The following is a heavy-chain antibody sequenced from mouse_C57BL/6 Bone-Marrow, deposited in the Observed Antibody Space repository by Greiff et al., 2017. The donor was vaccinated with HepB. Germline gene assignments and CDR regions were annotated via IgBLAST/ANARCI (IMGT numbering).Heavy chain of an antibody. Sequence: VQLQQPGAELVKPGASVKLSCKASGYTFTSYWMHWVKQRPGRGLEWIGRIDPNSGGTKYNEKFKSKATLTVDKPSSTAYMQLSSLTSEDSAVYYCARFSYGNYEYFDVWGTGTTVTVSS. CDR2: IDPNSGGT. J-gene: IGHJ1*03. CDR1: GYTFTSYW. V-gene: IGHV1-72*01. CDR3: ARFSYGNYEYFDV. D-gene: IGHD2-1*01.